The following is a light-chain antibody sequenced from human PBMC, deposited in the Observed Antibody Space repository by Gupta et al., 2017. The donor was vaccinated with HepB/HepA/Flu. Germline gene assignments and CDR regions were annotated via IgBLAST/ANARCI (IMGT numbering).Light chain of an antibody. CDR2: WAS. CDR3: QQYYSMGT. CDR1: QSVLHSSNSKNY. V-gene: IGKV4-1*01. J-gene: IGKJ1*01. Sequence: DIVMTQSPESLAVSLGERATINCKSSQSVLHSSNSKNYLAWYQQQPGQPPKLLIYWASTRESGVPDRFSGSGSGTDFTLTSSSLQAEDVAVYYCQQYYSMGTFGQGTKVEIK.